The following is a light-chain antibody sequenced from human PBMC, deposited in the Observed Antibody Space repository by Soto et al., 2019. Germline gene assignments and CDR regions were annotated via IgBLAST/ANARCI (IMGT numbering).Light chain of an antibody. CDR3: QQRSAWPLT. Sequence: EIVLTQSPATLSLSPGERATLSCRASQSVSSSLAWFQQRPGQAPRLLIYDASNRATGIPARFSGSGSVTDFTLAISSLEPEDFALYYCQQRSAWPLTFGGGTKVEIK. CDR1: QSVSSS. J-gene: IGKJ4*01. V-gene: IGKV3-11*01. CDR2: DAS.